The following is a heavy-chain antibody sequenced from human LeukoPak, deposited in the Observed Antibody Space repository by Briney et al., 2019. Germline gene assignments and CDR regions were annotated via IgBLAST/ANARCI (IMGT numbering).Heavy chain of an antibody. V-gene: IGHV4-30-4*08. CDR1: GGSISSGDYY. Sequence: KPSETLSLTCTVSGGSISSGDYYWSWIRQPPGKGLEWIGYIYYSGSTYYNPSLKSRVTISVDTSKNQFSLKLSSVTAADTAVYYCARAFDLYYFDYWGQGTLVTVSS. J-gene: IGHJ4*02. CDR2: IYYSGST. CDR3: ARAFDLYYFDY. D-gene: IGHD3-9*01.